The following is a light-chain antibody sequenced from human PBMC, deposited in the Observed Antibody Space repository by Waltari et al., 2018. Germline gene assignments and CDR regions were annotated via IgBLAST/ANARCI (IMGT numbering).Light chain of an antibody. CDR2: GGA. Sequence: EVVLTQSPDTLSLSPGERATLSCRASQSVSSSSLAWYQQKPGQAPRLLSSGGATSATGIPDRFSGAVSGDYVTLTFSRLEPEGFAVYYCQQYGRSPPNTFGQGSKLESK. CDR1: QSVSSSS. V-gene: IGKV3-20*01. J-gene: IGKJ2*01. CDR3: QQYGRSPPNT.